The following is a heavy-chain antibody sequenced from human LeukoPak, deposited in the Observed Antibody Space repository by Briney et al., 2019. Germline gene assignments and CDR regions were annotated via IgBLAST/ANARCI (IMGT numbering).Heavy chain of an antibody. CDR2: IYHSGST. J-gene: IGHJ4*02. CDR3: ARHLVGATIYYFDY. D-gene: IGHD1-26*01. Sequence: SETLSLTCAVSGDAISSSNWWNWVRQPPGKGLEWIGEIYHSGSTNYNPSLKSRVTISVDKSKNQFSLNLTSVTAADTAVYYCARHLVGATIYYFDYWGQGTLVTVSS. CDR1: GDAISSSNW. V-gene: IGHV4-4*02.